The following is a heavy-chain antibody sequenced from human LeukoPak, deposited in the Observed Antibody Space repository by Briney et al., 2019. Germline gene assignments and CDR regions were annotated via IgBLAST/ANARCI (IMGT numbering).Heavy chain of an antibody. CDR3: ASAHGGSGYDRPFDY. Sequence: PGGSLRLSCAASGFTFSSYAMSWVRQAPGKGLEWVSYIDSSASTTYYAGSVQGRFTVSRDNAKNSLYLQMTSLRVEDTAFYYCASAHGGSGYDRPFDYWGQGTLVTVSS. CDR2: IDSSASTT. J-gene: IGHJ4*02. D-gene: IGHD5-12*01. V-gene: IGHV3-48*03. CDR1: GFTFSSYA.